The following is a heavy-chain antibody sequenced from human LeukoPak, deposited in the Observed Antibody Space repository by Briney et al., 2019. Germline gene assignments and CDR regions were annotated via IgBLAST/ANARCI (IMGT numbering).Heavy chain of an antibody. CDR1: GGSVSSGSYY. J-gene: IGHJ3*01. Sequence: SETLSLTCTVSGGSVSSGSYYWSWIRQPPGKGLEWIGYIYYSGSTNYNPSLKSRVTISVDTSKNQFSLKLRSVTAADTAVYYCARVPGGGTAANWGQGTMVTVS. CDR2: IYYSGST. D-gene: IGHD1-14*01. V-gene: IGHV4-61*01. CDR3: ARVPGGGTAAN.